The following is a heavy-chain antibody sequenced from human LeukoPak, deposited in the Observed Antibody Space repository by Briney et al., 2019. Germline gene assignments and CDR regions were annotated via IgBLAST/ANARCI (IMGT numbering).Heavy chain of an antibody. D-gene: IGHD6-6*01. CDR1: GFTFSSYA. CDR2: IRANGER. Sequence: GGSLRLSCAASGFTFSSYAMSWVRQAPGKGLEWVSSIRANGERFYADSVKGRFTISRDNSKNTLYLQMSSLRAEDTAVYYCARRKQLADTAYYYYYYMDVWGKGTTVTVSS. CDR3: ARRKQLADTAYYYYYYMDV. J-gene: IGHJ6*03. V-gene: IGHV3-23*01.